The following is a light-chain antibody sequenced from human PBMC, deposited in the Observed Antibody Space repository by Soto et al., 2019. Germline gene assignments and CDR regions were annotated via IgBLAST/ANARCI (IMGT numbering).Light chain of an antibody. CDR1: QSVSSY. CDR2: DAS. V-gene: IGKV3-11*01. Sequence: EIVLTQSPATLSLSPGERATLSCRASQSVSSYLVWYQQKPGQAPRLLIYDASNRATGIPARFSGSGSGTDFTLTISSLQPEDFATYSCQQSYNSPQTFGRGTKVDIK. CDR3: QQSYNSPQT. J-gene: IGKJ1*01.